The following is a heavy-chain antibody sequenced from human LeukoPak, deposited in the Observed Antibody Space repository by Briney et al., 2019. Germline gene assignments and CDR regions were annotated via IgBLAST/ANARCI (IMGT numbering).Heavy chain of an antibody. V-gene: IGHV3-66*01. Sequence: GGSLRLSCAASGFTFSRNHMSWVRQAPGKGLEWVSVIYSDGSTFHADSVKGRFTISRDNSKNTLYLQMSSLKAEDTAVYYCGKGYMDIWGKGTTVTISS. J-gene: IGHJ6*03. CDR1: GFTFSRNH. CDR2: IYSDGST. CDR3: GKGYMDI.